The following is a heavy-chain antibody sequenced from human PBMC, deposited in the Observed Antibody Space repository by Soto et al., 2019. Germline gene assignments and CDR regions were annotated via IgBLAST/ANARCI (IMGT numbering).Heavy chain of an antibody. J-gene: IGHJ5*02. D-gene: IGHD1-26*01. CDR1: GYNFNSYT. CDR3: AGVVGALGHGFDP. Sequence: QVQLVQSGAEVKKPGASVKVSCKASGYNFNSYTISWVRQAPGQGLEWMGRISAYNGNTNYAQKLQGRVTMTTDTSTSTAYMELRSLRSDDTAVYHCAGVVGALGHGFDPWGQGTLVTVSS. CDR2: ISAYNGNT. V-gene: IGHV1-18*01.